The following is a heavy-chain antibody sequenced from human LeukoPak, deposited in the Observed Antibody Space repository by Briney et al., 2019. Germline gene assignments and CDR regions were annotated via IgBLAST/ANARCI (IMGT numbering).Heavy chain of an antibody. J-gene: IGHJ4*02. CDR2: IRYDGSNK. D-gene: IGHD3-22*01. CDR1: GFTFKIYG. Sequence: PGGSLRLSCAASGFTFKIYGMHWVRQAPGKGLEWVSFIRYDGSNKYYADSVKGRFAISRDNSKNTVFLQMNSLRAEDTAVYYCAKVGRGGTSCYESSAYYYFDYWGQGTLVTVSS. V-gene: IGHV3-30*02. CDR3: AKVGRGGTSCYESSAYYYFDY.